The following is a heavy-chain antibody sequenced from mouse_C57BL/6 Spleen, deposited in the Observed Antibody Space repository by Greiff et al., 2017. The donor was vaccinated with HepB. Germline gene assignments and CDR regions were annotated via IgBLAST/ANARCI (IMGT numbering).Heavy chain of an antibody. CDR2: IDPNSGGT. CDR1: GYTFTSYW. CDR3: AREDWAWFAY. Sequence: QVQLQQPGAELVKPGASVKLSCKASGYTFTSYWMHWVKQRPGRGLEWIGRIDPNSGGTKYNEKFKSKATLTVDKPSSTAYMQLSSLTSKDSAVYYCAREDWAWFAYWGQGTLVTVSA. D-gene: IGHD4-1*01. J-gene: IGHJ3*01. V-gene: IGHV1-72*01.